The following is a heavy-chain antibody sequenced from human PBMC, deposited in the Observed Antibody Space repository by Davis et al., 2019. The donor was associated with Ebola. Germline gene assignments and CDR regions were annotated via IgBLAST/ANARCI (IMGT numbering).Heavy chain of an antibody. Sequence: GESLKISCAASGFTFSSYWMHWVRQAPGKGLVWVSRINSDGSSTSYADSVKGRFTISRDNAKNSLYLQMDSLRAEDTAVYFCARDLTGGTKWGQGTLVTVSS. CDR3: ARDLTGGTK. V-gene: IGHV3-74*01. D-gene: IGHD1-14*01. CDR2: INSDGSST. J-gene: IGHJ4*02. CDR1: GFTFSSYW.